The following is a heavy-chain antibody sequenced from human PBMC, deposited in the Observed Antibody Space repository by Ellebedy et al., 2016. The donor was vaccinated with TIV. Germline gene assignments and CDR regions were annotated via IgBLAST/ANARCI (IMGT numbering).Heavy chain of an antibody. D-gene: IGHD5-18*01. CDR1: GGTFSSYA. CDR2: IIPILDIA. CDR3: ATDSYGTAMVPGSPFDY. Sequence: SVKVSCXASGGTFSSYAISWVRQAPGQGLEWMGRIIPILDIANYAQNFQGRVTMTEDTSTDTAYMELSSLRSEDTAVYYCATDSYGTAMVPGSPFDYWGQGTLVTVSS. V-gene: IGHV1-69*04. J-gene: IGHJ4*02.